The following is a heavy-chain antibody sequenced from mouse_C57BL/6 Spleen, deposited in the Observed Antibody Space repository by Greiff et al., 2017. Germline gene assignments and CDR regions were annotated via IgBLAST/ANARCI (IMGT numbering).Heavy chain of an antibody. D-gene: IGHD1-1*01. CDR1: GFTFSSYG. Sequence: EVMLVESGGDLVKPGGSLKLSCAASGFTFSSYGMSWVRQTPDKRLEWVATISSGGSYTYYPDSVKGRFTISRDNAKNTLYLQMSSLKSEDTAMYYCARHYTTVAHFDYWGQGTTLTVSS. CDR2: ISSGGSYT. J-gene: IGHJ2*01. CDR3: ARHYTTVAHFDY. V-gene: IGHV5-6*01.